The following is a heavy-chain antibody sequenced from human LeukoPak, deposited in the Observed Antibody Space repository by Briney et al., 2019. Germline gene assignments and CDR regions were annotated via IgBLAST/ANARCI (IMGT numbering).Heavy chain of an antibody. D-gene: IGHD2-2*01. CDR1: GGSISSYY. V-gene: IGHV4-4*07. Sequence: SETLSLTCTVSGGSISSYYWSWIRQPAGKGLEWIGRIYTSGSTNYNPSLKSRVTISVDTSRNQFSLKLTSVTAADSAVYYCARTRCTSISCLAHDAFDIWGQGTMVTVSS. J-gene: IGHJ3*02. CDR3: ARTRCTSISCLAHDAFDI. CDR2: IYTSGST.